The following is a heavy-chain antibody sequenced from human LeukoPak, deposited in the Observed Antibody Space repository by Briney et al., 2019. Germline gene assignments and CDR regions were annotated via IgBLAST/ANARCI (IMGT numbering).Heavy chain of an antibody. CDR2: ISPNSGGT. J-gene: IGHJ4*02. D-gene: IGHD3-10*01. Sequence: ASVKVSCKASGYTFTGYYMHWVRQAPGQGLEWMGWISPNSGGTNYAQKFQGRVTMTRDTSISTAYMELSRLKSDDTAVYYCARLRVRGPPDYWGQGTLVTVSS. CDR1: GYTFTGYY. V-gene: IGHV1-2*02. CDR3: ARLRVRGPPDY.